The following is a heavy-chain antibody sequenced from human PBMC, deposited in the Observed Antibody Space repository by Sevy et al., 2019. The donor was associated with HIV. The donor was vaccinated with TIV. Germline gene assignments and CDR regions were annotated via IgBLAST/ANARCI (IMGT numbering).Heavy chain of an antibody. CDR3: SRGLYYYDMRGHQEPGDY. J-gene: IGHJ4*01. V-gene: IGHV3-74*01. Sequence: GGYLRLSCAASGITLTPYWMHWVRQAPGKGLVWVSRINSDGSSTSYPESVKGRFTISRDYGKNTLYLQMKSLRVEDTAVYFCSRGLYYYDMRGHQEPGDYWGQGVLVTVSS. CDR1: GITLTPYW. D-gene: IGHD3-22*01. CDR2: INSDGSST.